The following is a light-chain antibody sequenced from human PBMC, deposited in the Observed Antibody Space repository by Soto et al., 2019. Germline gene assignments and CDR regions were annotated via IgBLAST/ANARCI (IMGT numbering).Light chain of an antibody. CDR2: GAS. CDR3: QHYYSSPPT. Sequence: ALRLTPSPSSLSASIVNRATITYRAPENLSSSLGWYQQIPGRAPKLLISGASNLQSGVPSRFSGSGSGTDFTLTISSLQSEDLATYYCQHYYSSPPTFGQGTKVDIK. CDR1: ENLSSS. J-gene: IGKJ1*01. V-gene: IGKV1-8*01.